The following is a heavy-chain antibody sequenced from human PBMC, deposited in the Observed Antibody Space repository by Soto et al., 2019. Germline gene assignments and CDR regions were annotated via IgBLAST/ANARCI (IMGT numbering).Heavy chain of an antibody. CDR1: GFTFSSYS. CDR2: ISSSSSYI. V-gene: IGHV3-21*04. J-gene: IGHJ2*01. Sequence: EVQLVESGGGLVKPGGSLRLSCAASGFTFSSYSMNWVRQAPGKGLEWVSSISSSSSYIYYADSVKGRFTISRDNSKNTLFLQMNSLRAEDTAVYYCAKSLPSQDNSGWHVWYWYFDLWGRGTLVTVSS. D-gene: IGHD6-19*01. CDR3: AKSLPSQDNSGWHVWYWYFDL.